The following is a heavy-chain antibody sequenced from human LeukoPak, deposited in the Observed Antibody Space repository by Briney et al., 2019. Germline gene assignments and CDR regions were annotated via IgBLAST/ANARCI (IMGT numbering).Heavy chain of an antibody. CDR1: GGTFSSYA. Sequence: GASVKVSCKASGGTFSSYAISWVRQAPGQGLEWMGRIIPIFGTANYAQKFQDRVTITTDESTSTAYMELSSLRSEDTAVYYCARDENYGGNFGYWGQGTLVTVSS. D-gene: IGHD4-23*01. V-gene: IGHV1-69*05. CDR2: IIPIFGTA. CDR3: ARDENYGGNFGY. J-gene: IGHJ4*02.